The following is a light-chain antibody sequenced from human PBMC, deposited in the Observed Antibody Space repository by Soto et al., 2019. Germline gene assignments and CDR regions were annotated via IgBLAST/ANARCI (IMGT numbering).Light chain of an antibody. Sequence: EIVMTQSPATLSVSPGERATLSCRASQSVSSNLAWYQQKPGQAPTLLIYGASTRATGIPDRFSGSGSGTEFTLTISRLQSEDFAVYYCQQYNNWRTFGQGTKLEIK. J-gene: IGKJ2*01. CDR1: QSVSSN. CDR3: QQYNNWRT. CDR2: GAS. V-gene: IGKV3-15*01.